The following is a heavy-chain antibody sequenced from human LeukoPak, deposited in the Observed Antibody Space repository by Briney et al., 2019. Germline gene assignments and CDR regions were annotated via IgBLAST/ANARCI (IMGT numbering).Heavy chain of an antibody. Sequence: GASVKVSCKASRYTFISYYMHWVRQAPGQGLEWMGIINPSGGSTSYAQKFQGRVTMTRDTSTSTVYMELSSLRSEYTAVYYCARDRRAYCSSTSCLAFDPWGQGTLVTVSS. CDR2: INPSGGST. V-gene: IGHV1-46*01. CDR3: ARDRRAYCSSTSCLAFDP. CDR1: RYTFISYY. D-gene: IGHD2-2*01. J-gene: IGHJ5*02.